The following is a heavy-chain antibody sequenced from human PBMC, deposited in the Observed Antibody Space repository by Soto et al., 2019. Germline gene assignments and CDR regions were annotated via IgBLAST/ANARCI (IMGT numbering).Heavy chain of an antibody. D-gene: IGHD7-27*01. CDR2: ISGSGGTT. CDR3: AKVGSGADYYYYGLDV. V-gene: IGHV3-23*01. J-gene: IGHJ6*02. Sequence: GGSLRLSCAAYGLTFRSYAISWVRQAPRKGLEWVSGISGSGGTTYYADSVKGRFTISRDNSKNTVYLQMKRLRADDTAVYYCAKVGSGADYYYYGLDVWGQGTTVTVSS. CDR1: GLTFRSYA.